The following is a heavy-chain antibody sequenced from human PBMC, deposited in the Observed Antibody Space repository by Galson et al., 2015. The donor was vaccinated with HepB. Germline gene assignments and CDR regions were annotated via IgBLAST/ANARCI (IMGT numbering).Heavy chain of an antibody. D-gene: IGHD3-10*01. Sequence: SVKVSCKASGGTFSNYAIIWLRQAPGPGLEWMGGIIPMFGTPNYAQKFQGRVTFTADESTSTAYLELSSLRSEDTAMYYCARDRGASRFTMVRGVIRIGVVIRAYYYYGMDVWGQGTTVTVSS. V-gene: IGHV1-69*13. J-gene: IGHJ6*02. CDR2: IIPMFGTP. CDR1: GGTFSNYA. CDR3: ARDRGASRFTMVRGVIRIGVVIRAYYYYGMDV.